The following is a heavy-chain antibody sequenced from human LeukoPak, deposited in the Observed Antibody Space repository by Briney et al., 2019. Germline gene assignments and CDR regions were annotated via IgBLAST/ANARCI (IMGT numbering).Heavy chain of an antibody. CDR2: IYYSGTT. D-gene: IGHD6-13*01. CDR3: ARGVYIAAAQYGY. CDR1: GGSISSYY. Sequence: SETLSLTCTVSGGSISSYYWSWIRQPPGKGLEWIGYIYYSGTTNYNPSLKSRVTISVDTSKIQFSLKLSSVTAADTAVYYCARGVYIAAAQYGYWGQGTLVTVSS. J-gene: IGHJ4*02. V-gene: IGHV4-59*01.